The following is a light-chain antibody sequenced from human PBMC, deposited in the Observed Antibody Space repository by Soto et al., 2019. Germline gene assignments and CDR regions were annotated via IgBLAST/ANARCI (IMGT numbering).Light chain of an antibody. J-gene: IGKJ1*01. Sequence: ASVGDRVTITCRASQTIDSWLAWYQQRPGKPPNLLIYKASTLASGVPSRFSGSGSGTEFTLTISSLQPEDSATYYCQQTYSRVRTFGQGTKVDIK. CDR3: QQTYSRVRT. CDR1: QTIDSW. V-gene: IGKV1-5*03. CDR2: KAS.